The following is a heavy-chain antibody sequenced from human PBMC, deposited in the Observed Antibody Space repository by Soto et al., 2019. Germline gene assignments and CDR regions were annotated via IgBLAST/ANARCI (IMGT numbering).Heavy chain of an antibody. Sequence: REESLKISCKASGYKFTTFWLNWVRQTPGKGLEWLGRIDPTDSFTNYSPPFEGHVTISVDRSISTAYLQWNSLQASDTAIYYCARPASGGSRDAFDVWGQGTTVTVSS. J-gene: IGHJ3*01. CDR2: IDPTDSFT. CDR3: ARPASGGSRDAFDV. D-gene: IGHD2-15*01. V-gene: IGHV5-10-1*01. CDR1: GYKFTTFW.